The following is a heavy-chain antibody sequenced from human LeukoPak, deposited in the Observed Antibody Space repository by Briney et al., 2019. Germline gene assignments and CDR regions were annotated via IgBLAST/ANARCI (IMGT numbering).Heavy chain of an antibody. V-gene: IGHV3-48*03. CDR3: AKVSGSGWHFDH. J-gene: IGHJ4*02. D-gene: IGHD6-19*01. Sequence: GGSLRLSCAASGFTFSNYEMNWVRQAPGKGLEWVSFISSSGILIYYADSVKGRFTISRDNGKNSLFLQMDSLRVEDTAVYYCAKVSGSGWHFDHWGQGTLVPVSS. CDR2: ISSSGILI. CDR1: GFTFSNYE.